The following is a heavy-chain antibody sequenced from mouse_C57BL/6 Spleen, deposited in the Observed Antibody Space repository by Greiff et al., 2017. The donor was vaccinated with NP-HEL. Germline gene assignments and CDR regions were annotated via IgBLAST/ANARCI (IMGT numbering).Heavy chain of an antibody. V-gene: IGHV1-80*01. CDR1: GYAFSSYW. D-gene: IGHD1-1*01. CDR3: ARYRSSYPYYFDY. CDR2: IYPGDGDT. J-gene: IGHJ2*01. Sequence: VQLQQSGAELVKPGASVKISCKASGYAFSSYWMNWVKQRPGKGLEWIGQIYPGDGDTNYNGKLKGKATLTADKSSSTAYMQLSSLTSEDSAVYFCARYRSSYPYYFDYWGQGTTLTVSS.